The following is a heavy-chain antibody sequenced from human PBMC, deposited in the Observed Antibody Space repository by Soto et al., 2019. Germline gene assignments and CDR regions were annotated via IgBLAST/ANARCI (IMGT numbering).Heavy chain of an antibody. CDR3: ASGGTIEGDSTSYGMDV. V-gene: IGHV4-39*01. J-gene: IGHJ6*02. Sequence: SETLSLTCTVSGASISSTSYYWGWIRQPPGEGLEWIGSIYYSARSYYNPSLRSRLTTSVDTSKNQFSLKLTSVTAADTAVYYCASGGTIEGDSTSYGMDVWGQGTTVTVSS. D-gene: IGHD1-1*01. CDR2: IYYSARS. CDR1: GASISSTSYY.